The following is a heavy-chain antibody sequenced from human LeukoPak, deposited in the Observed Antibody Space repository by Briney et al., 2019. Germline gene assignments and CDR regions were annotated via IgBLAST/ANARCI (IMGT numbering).Heavy chain of an antibody. CDR1: GFTFSSYS. V-gene: IGHV3-21*04. Sequence: GGSLRLSCAASGFTFSSYSMNWVRQAPGKGLEWVSSISSSSSYIYYADSVKGRFTISRDNAKNSLYLQMNSLRAEDTAVYYCAREFTYYYGSGTPATGDYWGQGTLVTVSS. D-gene: IGHD3-10*01. CDR3: AREFTYYYGSGTPATGDY. J-gene: IGHJ4*02. CDR2: ISSSSSYI.